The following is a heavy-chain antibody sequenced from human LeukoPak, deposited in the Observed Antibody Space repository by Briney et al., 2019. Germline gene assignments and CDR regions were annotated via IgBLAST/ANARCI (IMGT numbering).Heavy chain of an antibody. CDR2: ISGSGGST. V-gene: IGHV3-23*01. Sequence: GVSLRLSCAASGFTFSSYAMSWVRQAPGKGLEWVSAISGSGGSTYYADSVEGLFTISRDNSKNTLYLQMNSLRAEDTAVYYCAKVTSPYYDFWSGYYTGKGNWFDPWGQGTLVTVSS. J-gene: IGHJ5*02. CDR3: AKVTSPYYDFWSGYYTGKGNWFDP. CDR1: GFTFSSYA. D-gene: IGHD3-3*01.